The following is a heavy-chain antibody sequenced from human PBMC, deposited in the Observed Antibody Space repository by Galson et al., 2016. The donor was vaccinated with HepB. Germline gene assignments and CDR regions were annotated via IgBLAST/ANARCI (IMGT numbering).Heavy chain of an antibody. J-gene: IGHJ4*02. D-gene: IGHD3-22*01. V-gene: IGHV4-39*01. CDR1: GGSISSSNHY. CDR3: GRQWGSGYYLDY. CDR2: IYYSGST. Sequence: SETLSLTCTVSGGSISSSNHYWGWIRQPPGKGLEWIGTIYYSGSTYYNPSLMSRVTMSVDTSKNQFSLKLRSVTAADTAVYYCGRQWGSGYYLDYSGQGTLVTVSS.